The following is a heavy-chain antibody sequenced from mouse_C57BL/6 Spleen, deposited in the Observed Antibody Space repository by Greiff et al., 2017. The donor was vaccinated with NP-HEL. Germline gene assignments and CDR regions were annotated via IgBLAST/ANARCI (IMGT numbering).Heavy chain of an antibody. Sequence: VQLQQPGAELVKPGASVKLSCKASGYTFTSYWMQWVKQRPGQGLEWIGEIDPSDSYTNYNQKFKGKATLTVDTSSSTAYMQLSSLTSEDSAVYYCAIDYYGSSPFAYWGQGTLVTVSA. CDR1: GYTFTSYW. CDR3: AIDYYGSSPFAY. J-gene: IGHJ3*01. D-gene: IGHD1-1*01. V-gene: IGHV1-50*01. CDR2: IDPSDSYT.